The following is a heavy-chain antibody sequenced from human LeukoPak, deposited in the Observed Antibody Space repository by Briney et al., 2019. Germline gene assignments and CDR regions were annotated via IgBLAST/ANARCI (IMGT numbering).Heavy chain of an antibody. CDR3: ARDCTSTTCYVRAFDH. D-gene: IGHD2-2*01. V-gene: IGHV1-18*01. Sequence: ASVKVSCKASGYSFTNYGIGWVRQAPGQGLEWVAWISADNGNTNYAQKVQGRVTMTTDTSTSTVYMELRSLRYDDTAVYYCARDCTSTTCYVRAFDHWGQGTLVTVSS. CDR1: GYSFTNYG. CDR2: ISADNGNT. J-gene: IGHJ4*02.